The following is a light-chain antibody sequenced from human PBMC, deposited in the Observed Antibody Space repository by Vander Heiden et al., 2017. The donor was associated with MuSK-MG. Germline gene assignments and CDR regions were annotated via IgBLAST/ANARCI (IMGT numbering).Light chain of an antibody. V-gene: IGKV3-11*01. CDR1: QSVSSY. CDR3: QQRSKWALT. CDR2: DVF. J-gene: IGKJ4*01. Sequence: EIVLTQSPATLSLSPGERATLSCRASQSVSSYLAWYQQKPGQAPRLLIYDVFNRATGIPARFSGSGSGTDFSLTISSLEPEDFAVYYCQQRSKWALTFGGGTKVEIK.